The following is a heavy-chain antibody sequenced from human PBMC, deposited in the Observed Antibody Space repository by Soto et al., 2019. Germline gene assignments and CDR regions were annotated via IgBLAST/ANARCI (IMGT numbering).Heavy chain of an antibody. D-gene: IGHD6-13*01. Sequence: SETLSLTCTVSGCSISSYYWSWIRQPPGKGLEWIGYIYNSGSTNYNPSLKSRVTISVDTSKNQFSLKLSSVTAADTTVYYCARGSTGYSSSWYRYWGQGTLVTVSS. CDR2: IYNSGST. CDR1: GCSISSYY. CDR3: ARGSTGYSSSWYRY. J-gene: IGHJ4*02. V-gene: IGHV4-59*08.